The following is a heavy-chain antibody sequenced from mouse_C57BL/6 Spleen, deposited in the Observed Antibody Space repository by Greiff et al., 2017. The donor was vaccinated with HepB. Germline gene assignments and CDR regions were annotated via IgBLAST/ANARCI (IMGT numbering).Heavy chain of an antibody. D-gene: IGHD2-2*01. CDR1: GFTFSSYA. CDR3: ARDYYGYDEGYFDV. V-gene: IGHV5-4*01. J-gene: IGHJ1*03. CDR2: ISDGGSYT. Sequence: EVMLVESGGGLVKPGGSLKLSCAASGFTFSSYAMSWVRQTPEKRLEWVATISDGGSYTYYPDNVKGRFTISRDNAKNNLYLQMSHLKSEDTAMYYCARDYYGYDEGYFDVWGTGTTVTVSS.